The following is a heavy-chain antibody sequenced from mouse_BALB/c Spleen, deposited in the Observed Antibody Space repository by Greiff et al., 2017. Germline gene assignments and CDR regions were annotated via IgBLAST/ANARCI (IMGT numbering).Heavy chain of an antibody. CDR3: AREDYSGYFDV. CDR1: GFTFSDYY. D-gene: IGHD2-12*01. J-gene: IGHJ1*01. V-gene: IGHV5-4*02. Sequence: EVMLVESGGGLVKPGGSLKLSCAASGFTFSDYYMYWVRQTPEKRLEWVATISDGGSYTYYPDSVKGRFTISRDNAKNNLYLQMSSLKSEDTAMYYCAREDYSGYFDVWGAGTTVTVSS. CDR2: ISDGGSYT.